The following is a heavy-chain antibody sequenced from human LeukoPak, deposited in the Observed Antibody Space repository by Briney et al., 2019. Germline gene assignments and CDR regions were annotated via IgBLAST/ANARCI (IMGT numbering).Heavy chain of an antibody. CDR1: GGTFSSYA. D-gene: IGHD7-27*01. Sequence: ASVKVSCKASGGTFSSYAISWVRQAPGQGLEWMGGIIPIFGTANYAQKFQGRVTMTRDTSTSTVYMELSSLRSEDTAVYYCARVSPGAGDPGYFDYWGQGTLVTVSS. V-gene: IGHV1-69*05. CDR3: ARVSPGAGDPGYFDY. J-gene: IGHJ4*02. CDR2: IIPIFGTA.